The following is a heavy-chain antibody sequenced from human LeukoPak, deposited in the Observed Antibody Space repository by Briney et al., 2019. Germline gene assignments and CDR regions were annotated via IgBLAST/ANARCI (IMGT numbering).Heavy chain of an antibody. CDR2: IYHSGST. J-gene: IGHJ4*02. CDR1: GYSISSGYY. V-gene: IGHV4-38-2*01. CDR3: ARGRKSSGWHY. Sequence: SETLSLTCAVSGYSISSGYYWGWIRQPPGKGLEWIGSIYHSGSTYYNPSLKSRVTISVDTSKNQFSLKLSSVTAADTAVYYCARGRKSSGWHYWGQGTLVTVSS. D-gene: IGHD6-19*01.